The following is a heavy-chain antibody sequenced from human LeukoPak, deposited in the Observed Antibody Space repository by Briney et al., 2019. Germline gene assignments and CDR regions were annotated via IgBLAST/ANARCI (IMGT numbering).Heavy chain of an antibody. CDR1: GGSVSSSSYY. CDR2: IYYSGST. D-gene: IGHD1/OR15-1a*01. J-gene: IGHJ4*02. Sequence: PSETLSLTCTVSGGSVSSSSYYWGWIRQPPGKGLEWIGSIYYSGSTYYNPSLKSRVTISVDTSKNQFSLKLSSVTAADTAVYYCARHLATNLYYFDYWGQRTLVTVSS. CDR3: ARHLATNLYYFDY. V-gene: IGHV4-39*01.